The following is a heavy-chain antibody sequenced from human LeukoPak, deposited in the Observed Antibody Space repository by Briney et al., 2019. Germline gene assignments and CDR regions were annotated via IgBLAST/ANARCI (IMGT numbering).Heavy chain of an antibody. Sequence: PGGSLRLSCAASGFTFSSYSMNWVRQAPGKGLEWVSSISSSSSYIYYADSVKGRFTISRDNTKNTLYLQMNSLRAEDTAVYYCANRHPTGQWLVDYWGQGTLVTVSS. D-gene: IGHD6-19*01. CDR1: GFTFSSYS. CDR2: ISSSSSYI. CDR3: ANRHPTGQWLVDY. J-gene: IGHJ4*02. V-gene: IGHV3-21*04.